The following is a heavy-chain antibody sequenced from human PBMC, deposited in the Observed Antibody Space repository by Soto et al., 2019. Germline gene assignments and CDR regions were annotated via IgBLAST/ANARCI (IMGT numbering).Heavy chain of an antibody. Sequence: PGGSLRLSCAASGVTFSSYSMNWVRQAPGKGLEWVSSISSSSSYIYYADSVKGRFTISRDNAKNSLYLQMNSLRAEDTAVYYCARDRSYYYDRGPSGYYFDYWGQGTLVTVSS. CDR1: GVTFSSYS. J-gene: IGHJ4*02. CDR2: ISSSSSYI. V-gene: IGHV3-21*01. CDR3: ARDRSYYYDRGPSGYYFDY. D-gene: IGHD3-22*01.